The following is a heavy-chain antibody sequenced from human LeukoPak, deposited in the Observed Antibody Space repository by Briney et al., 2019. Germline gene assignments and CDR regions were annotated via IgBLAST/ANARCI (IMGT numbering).Heavy chain of an antibody. CDR3: ARGVLLEWLLFGFYCYMDV. CDR1: GGTFSSYA. CDR2: IIPIFGTA. D-gene: IGHD3-3*01. V-gene: IGHV1-69*13. Sequence: SVKVSCKASGGTFSSYAISWVRQAPGQGLEWMGGIIPIFGTANYAQKFQGRVTITADESTSTAYMELSSLRSEDTAVYYCARGVLLEWLLFGFYCYMDVWGKGTTVTVSS. J-gene: IGHJ6*03.